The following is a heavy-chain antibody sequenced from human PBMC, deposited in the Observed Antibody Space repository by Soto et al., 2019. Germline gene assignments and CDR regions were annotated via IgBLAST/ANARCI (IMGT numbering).Heavy chain of an antibody. V-gene: IGHV4-59*01. CDR3: ARVNCSGGSCYLDAFDI. CDR1: GGSISSYY. D-gene: IGHD2-15*01. J-gene: IGHJ3*02. CDR2: IYYSGST. Sequence: PSETLSLTCTVSGGSISSYYWIWIRQPPGKGLEWIGYIYYSGSTNYNPSLKSRVTISVDTSKNQFSLKLSSVTAADTAVYYCARVNCSGGSCYLDAFDIWAKGQWSPSPQ.